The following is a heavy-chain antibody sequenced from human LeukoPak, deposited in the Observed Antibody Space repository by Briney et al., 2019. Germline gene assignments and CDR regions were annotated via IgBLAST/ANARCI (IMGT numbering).Heavy chain of an antibody. CDR2: ISSSRSTT. CDR3: ARELYGSGSYFDY. D-gene: IGHD3-10*01. J-gene: IGHJ4*02. V-gene: IGHV3-48*04. CDR1: GFTFRTYG. Sequence: GGSLRLSCAASGFTFRTYGMHWVRQAPGKGLEWVSYISSSRSTTYYADSVKGRFTISRDNAKNSLYLQMTSLRAEDTAVYYCARELYGSGSYFDYWGQGTLVTVSS.